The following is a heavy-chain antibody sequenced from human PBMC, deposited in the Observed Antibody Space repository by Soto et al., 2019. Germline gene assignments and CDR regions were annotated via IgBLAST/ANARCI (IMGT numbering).Heavy chain of an antibody. CDR2: ISYNGRKE. CDR1: GFTFNSYG. D-gene: IGHD2-2*01. J-gene: IGHJ4*02. Sequence: PGGSLRLSCVASGFTFNSYGMHWVRQAPGKGLEWVALISYNGRKEYYADSVKGRFSISRDNYKNTLYVQMNTVREEDTAVNNCAKDSLRGEVPAALNFDNWGRGTLVTVSS. CDR3: AKDSLRGEVPAALNFDN. V-gene: IGHV3-30*18.